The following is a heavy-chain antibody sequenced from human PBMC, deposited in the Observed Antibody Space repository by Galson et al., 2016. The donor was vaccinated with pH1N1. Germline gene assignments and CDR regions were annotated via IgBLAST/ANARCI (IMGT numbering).Heavy chain of an antibody. D-gene: IGHD6-13*01. V-gene: IGHV3-7*01. CDR3: VRAIGGAASY. J-gene: IGHJ4*02. CDR1: GFSFSDYW. Sequence: SLILSCAASGFSFSDYWISWVRQAPGKGLEWVANIKQDGSEIYYVDSVKGRCTISRDNAKNSVSLQMNSLRVEDTGVYYCVRAIGGAASYWGQGTLVTVSS. CDR2: IKQDGSEI.